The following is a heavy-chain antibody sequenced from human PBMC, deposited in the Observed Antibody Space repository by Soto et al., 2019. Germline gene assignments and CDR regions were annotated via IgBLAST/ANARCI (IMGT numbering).Heavy chain of an antibody. CDR1: GYTFTSYY. CDR2: INPSGGST. V-gene: IGHV1-46*03. D-gene: IGHD1-26*01. J-gene: IGHJ4*02. CDR3: ARDVVGAIDY. Sequence: QVQLVQSGAEVKKPGASVKVSCKASGYTFTSYYMHWVRQAPGQGLEWMGIINPSGGSTSYAQKFQXXGXMXXDTSTSTVYMELSSLRSEDTAVYYCARDVVGAIDYWGQGTLVTVSS.